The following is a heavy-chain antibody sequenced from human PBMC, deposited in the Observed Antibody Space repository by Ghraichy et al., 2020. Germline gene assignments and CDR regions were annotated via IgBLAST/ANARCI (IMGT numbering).Heavy chain of an antibody. CDR3: AKGVRGPRGASRSGGSCYYFDY. Sequence: GGSLRLSCAASGFTFSSYAMSWVRQAPGKGLEWVSAISGSGGSTYYADSVKGRFTISRDNSKNTLYLQMDSLRAEDTAVYYCAKGVRGPRGASRSGGSCYYFDYWGQGTLVTVSS. CDR2: ISGSGGST. J-gene: IGHJ4*02. CDR1: GFTFSSYA. D-gene: IGHD2-15*01. V-gene: IGHV3-23*01.